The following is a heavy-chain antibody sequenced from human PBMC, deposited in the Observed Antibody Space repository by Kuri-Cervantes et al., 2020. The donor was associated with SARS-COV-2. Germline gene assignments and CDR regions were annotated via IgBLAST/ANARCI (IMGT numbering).Heavy chain of an antibody. J-gene: IGHJ6*02. D-gene: IGHD2-21*02. CDR3: ARDKVTAIPNNYYYYGMDV. CDR1: GFTFSSYA. CDR2: ISGSDGST. V-gene: IGHV3-23*01. Sequence: GGSLRLSCAASGFTFSSYAMSWVRQAPGKGLEWVSAISGSDGSTYYADSVKGRFTISRDNSKNTLYLQMNSLRAGDTAVYYCARDKVTAIPNNYYYYGMDVWGQGTTVTVSS.